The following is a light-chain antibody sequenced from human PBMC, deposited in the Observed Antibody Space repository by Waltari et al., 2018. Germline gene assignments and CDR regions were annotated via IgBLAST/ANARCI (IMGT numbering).Light chain of an antibody. J-gene: IGKJ1*01. CDR3: QQDYNLPWT. CDR1: QSVSSSY. CDR2: GAS. V-gene: IGKV3D-7*01. Sequence: EIVMTQSPATLSLSPGERATLSCRASQSVSSSYLSWYQQKPGQAHRLLIHGASTRATGIPARFSGSGSGTDFTLTIISLQPEDFAVYYCQQDYNLPWTFGQGTKVEIK.